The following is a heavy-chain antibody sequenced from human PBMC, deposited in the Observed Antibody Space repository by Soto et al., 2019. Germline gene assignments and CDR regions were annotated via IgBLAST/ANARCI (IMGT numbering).Heavy chain of an antibody. CDR1: GFTFSSYG. J-gene: IGHJ4*02. CDR3: ARDNSIAAFDY. V-gene: IGHV3-33*01. Sequence: QVQLVESGGGVVQPGRSLRLSCAASGFTFSSYGMHWVRQAPGTGLAWVAVIWYDGSNKYYADSVNGRFTISRDNSKNPLYLQMNSLRAEDTAVNYWARDNSIAAFDYWGQGTLVIFSS. CDR2: IWYDGSNK. D-gene: IGHD6-6*01.